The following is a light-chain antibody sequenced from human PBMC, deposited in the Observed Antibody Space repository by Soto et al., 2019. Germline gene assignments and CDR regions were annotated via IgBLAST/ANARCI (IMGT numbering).Light chain of an antibody. Sequence: EIVLTQSPGTLSLSPGERATLSCRASQSVSSSYLAWYQQKPGQAPRLLIYGASSRATGIPDRFSGSGSGTDFTLTISSLQPDDFATYYCQRYNAYWAFGPGTKVDIK. V-gene: IGKV3-20*01. CDR3: QRYNAYWA. CDR2: GAS. J-gene: IGKJ1*01. CDR1: QSVSSSY.